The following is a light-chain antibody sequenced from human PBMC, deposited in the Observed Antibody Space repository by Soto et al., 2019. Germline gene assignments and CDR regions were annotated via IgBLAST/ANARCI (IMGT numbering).Light chain of an antibody. Sequence: DFQMTQSPSTLSESVGDRVAITCRDSQSISSWLAWYQQKPRKAPKLLIYDASSLESGVPSRFSGSGSGTEFTLTISSLQPDDFATYYCQQYNSYSPWTCGQGTRVDIK. V-gene: IGKV1-5*01. CDR3: QQYNSYSPWT. CDR2: DAS. J-gene: IGKJ1*01. CDR1: QSISSW.